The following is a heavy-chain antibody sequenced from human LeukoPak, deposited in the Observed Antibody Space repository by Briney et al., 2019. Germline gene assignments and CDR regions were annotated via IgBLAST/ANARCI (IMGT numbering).Heavy chain of an antibody. CDR2: INHSGST. Sequence: SETLSLTCTVSGGSISSYYWSWIRQPPGKGVEWIGEINHSGSTNYNPSLKSRVTISVDTSKNQFSLKLSSVTAADTAVYYCASTHGYNDYWGQGTLVTVSS. J-gene: IGHJ4*02. D-gene: IGHD5-24*01. CDR1: GGSISSYY. CDR3: ASTHGYNDY. V-gene: IGHV4-34*01.